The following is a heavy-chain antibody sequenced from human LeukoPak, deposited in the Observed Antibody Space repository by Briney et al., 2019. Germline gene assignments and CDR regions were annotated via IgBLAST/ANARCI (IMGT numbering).Heavy chain of an antibody. V-gene: IGHV3-30*04. D-gene: IGHD5-24*01. CDR3: ARGPSRVGYYYGMDV. Sequence: GRSLRLSCAASGFTFSSYAMHWVRQVPGKGLEWVAAISYDGNNKYYADSVKGRFTISRDNSKNTLYLQMNSLRAEDTAVYYCARGPSRVGYYYGMDVWGKGTTVTVSS. J-gene: IGHJ6*04. CDR1: GFTFSSYA. CDR2: ISYDGNNK.